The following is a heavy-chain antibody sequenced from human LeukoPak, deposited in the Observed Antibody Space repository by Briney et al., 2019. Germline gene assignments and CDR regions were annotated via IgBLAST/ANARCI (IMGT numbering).Heavy chain of an antibody. CDR1: GGSISSGSYY. CDR3: ARDSSHYYDSSGAFDY. D-gene: IGHD3-22*01. CDR2: IYTSGST. Sequence: SETLSLTCTVSGGSISSGSYYWSWIRQPAGKGLEWIGRIYTSGSTNYNPSLKSRVTMSVDTSKNQFSLKLSSVTAADTAVYYCARDSSHYYDSSGAFDYWGQGTLVTVSS. V-gene: IGHV4-61*02. J-gene: IGHJ4*02.